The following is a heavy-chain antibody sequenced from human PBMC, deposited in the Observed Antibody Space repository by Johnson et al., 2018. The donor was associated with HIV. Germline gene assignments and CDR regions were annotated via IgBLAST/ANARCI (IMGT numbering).Heavy chain of an antibody. D-gene: IGHD3-22*01. Sequence: QVQLVESGGGVVQPGRSLRLSCAASGFTFSSYAMHWVRQAPAKGLEWVAAISYDGSNKYYADSVKGRFTISRDNSKNTLYLQMNSLRAEDTAVYYCARPVPDYYDSSGYYSAAFDIWGQGTMVTVSS. CDR1: GFTFSSYA. CDR2: ISYDGSNK. V-gene: IGHV3-30-3*01. J-gene: IGHJ3*02. CDR3: ARPVPDYYDSSGYYSAAFDI.